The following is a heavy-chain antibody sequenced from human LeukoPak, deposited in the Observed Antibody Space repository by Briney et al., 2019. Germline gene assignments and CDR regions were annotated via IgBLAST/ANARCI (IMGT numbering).Heavy chain of an antibody. J-gene: IGHJ6*04. Sequence: ASVKVSCKASGYTFTGYYMHWVRQAPGQGLEWMGWINPNSGGTNYAQKFQGRVTMTRDTSISTAYMELRSLRSDDTAVYYCARGPLEWLMGLGMDVWGKGTTVTVSS. CDR2: INPNSGGT. D-gene: IGHD3-3*01. CDR3: ARGPLEWLMGLGMDV. CDR1: GYTFTGYY. V-gene: IGHV1-2*02.